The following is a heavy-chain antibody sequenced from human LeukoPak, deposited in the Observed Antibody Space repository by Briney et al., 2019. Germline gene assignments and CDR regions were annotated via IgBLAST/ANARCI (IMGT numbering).Heavy chain of an antibody. CDR2: IYPADSDT. CDR3: ATGGGSGSYYKFDY. J-gene: IGHJ4*02. V-gene: IGHV5-51*01. Sequence: GESLKISCKGSGCNFINYWIGWVRQMPGKGLEWMGIIYPADSDTRYSPSFQGQVTISADMSISTAYLQWSSLKASDTAIYYCATGGGSGSYYKFDYWGQGTLVTVSS. CDR1: GCNFINYW. D-gene: IGHD3-10*01.